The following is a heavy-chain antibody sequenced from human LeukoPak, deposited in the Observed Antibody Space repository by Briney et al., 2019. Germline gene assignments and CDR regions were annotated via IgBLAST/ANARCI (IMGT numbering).Heavy chain of an antibody. CDR1: GFTFSSSW. Sequence: GGSLRLSCAASGFTFSSSWMSWVRQAPGKGLEWVSVIYSGGSTYYADSVKGRFTISRDNSKNTLYLQMNSLRAEDTAVYYCASQQWLTPIDYWGQGTLVTVSS. CDR2: IYSGGST. V-gene: IGHV3-53*01. J-gene: IGHJ4*02. D-gene: IGHD6-19*01. CDR3: ASQQWLTPIDY.